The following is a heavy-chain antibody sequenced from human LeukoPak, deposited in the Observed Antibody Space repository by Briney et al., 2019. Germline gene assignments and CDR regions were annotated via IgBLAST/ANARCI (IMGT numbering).Heavy chain of an antibody. CDR2: ISSSSSYI. V-gene: IGHV3-21*01. CDR3: ARNYYDSSGYYYVLDY. J-gene: IGHJ4*02. CDR1: GFTFSSYS. D-gene: IGHD3-22*01. Sequence: GGSLRLSCAASGFTFSSYSMNWVRQAPGKGLEWVSSISSSSSYIYYADSVKGRFTISRDNAKNSLYLQMNSLRAEDTAVYYCARNYYDSSGYYYVLDYWGQGTLVTVSS.